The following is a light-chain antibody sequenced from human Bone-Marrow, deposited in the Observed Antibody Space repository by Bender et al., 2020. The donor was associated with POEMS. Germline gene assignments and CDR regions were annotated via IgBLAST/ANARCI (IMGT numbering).Light chain of an antibody. J-gene: IGLJ2*01. CDR2: DVN. CDR1: SSDVGRYMY. Sequence: QSALTQPASVSGSPGQSITISCTGTSSDVGRYMYVYWYQQHPGKAPKVMLYDVNNRPSGVSNRFSGSKSANTASLTISGLQADDEAYYYCCSYATASALFGGGTKLTVL. CDR3: CSYATASAL. V-gene: IGLV2-14*01.